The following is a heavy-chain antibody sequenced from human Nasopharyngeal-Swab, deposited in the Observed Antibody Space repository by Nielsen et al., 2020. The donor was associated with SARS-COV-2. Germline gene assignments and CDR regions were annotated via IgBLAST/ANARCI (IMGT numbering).Heavy chain of an antibody. Sequence: GESLKISRAASGFTFSNAWMSWVRQAPGKGLEWVGRIKSKTDGGTTDYAAPVKGRFTISRDDSKNTLYLQMNSLKTEDTAVYYCTTGGVGYYDSSGYYFGYWGQGTLVTVSS. CDR1: GFTFSNAW. V-gene: IGHV3-15*01. CDR2: IKSKTDGGTT. J-gene: IGHJ4*02. CDR3: TTGGVGYYDSSGYYFGY. D-gene: IGHD3-22*01.